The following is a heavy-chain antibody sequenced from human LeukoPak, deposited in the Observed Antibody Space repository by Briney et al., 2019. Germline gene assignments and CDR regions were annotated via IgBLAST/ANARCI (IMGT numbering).Heavy chain of an antibody. CDR2: ISYDGSNK. D-gene: IGHD3-10*01. CDR3: ARDFGATIQYRFFDL. Sequence: GGSLRLSCAASGFSFNTYVMHWVRQAPGKGLEWVAVISYDGSNKYYADSVEGRFTISRDNSKNTLYLQMNSLRAEDTAVYYCARDFGATIQYRFFDLWGRGTLVTVSS. CDR1: GFSFNTYV. J-gene: IGHJ2*01. V-gene: IGHV3-30*04.